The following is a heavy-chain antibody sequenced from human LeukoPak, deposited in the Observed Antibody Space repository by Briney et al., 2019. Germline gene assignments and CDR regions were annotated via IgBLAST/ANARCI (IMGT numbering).Heavy chain of an antibody. D-gene: IGHD6-19*01. CDR1: GFTFSTYS. CDR3: ASLYSSGWYVSAFDI. CDR2: ISSSGSTI. J-gene: IGHJ3*02. Sequence: GGSLRLSCAASGFTFSTYSMNWVRQAPGKGLEWVSYISSSGSTIYYADSVKGRFTISRDNAKNSLYLQMNSLRAEDTAVYYCASLYSSGWYVSAFDIWGQGTMVTVSS. V-gene: IGHV3-48*04.